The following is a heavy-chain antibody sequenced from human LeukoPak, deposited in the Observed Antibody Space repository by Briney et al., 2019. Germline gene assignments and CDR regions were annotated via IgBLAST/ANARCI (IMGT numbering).Heavy chain of an antibody. CDR1: GYTFTSYG. D-gene: IGHD2-15*01. J-gene: IGHJ4*02. V-gene: IGHV1-18*01. Sequence: GASVKVSCKASGYTFTSYGITWLRQAPGQGLEWMGWISAHNGNTNYAQKFQGRLTMTTDKSTNTAYMELRSLRPDDTAVYYCARDFFHGHCSGLTCFLLDYWGQGSLVTVSS. CDR2: ISAHNGNT. CDR3: ARDFFHGHCSGLTCFLLDY.